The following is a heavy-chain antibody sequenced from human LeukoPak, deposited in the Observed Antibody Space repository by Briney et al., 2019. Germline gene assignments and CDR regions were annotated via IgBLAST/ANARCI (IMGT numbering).Heavy chain of an antibody. CDR3: ARRRYYGSGDAGDWFDP. J-gene: IGHJ5*02. V-gene: IGHV5-51*01. D-gene: IGHD3-10*01. CDR2: IYPGVFDT. Sequence: GESLKISCQGFGYSFTSFWIGWVRQMPGKGLDWIGIIYPGVFDTRYSPSFQGQVTISADKSISTAYLQWSSLTASDTAMYYCARRRYYGSGDAGDWFDPWGQGTLVTVSS. CDR1: GYSFTSFW.